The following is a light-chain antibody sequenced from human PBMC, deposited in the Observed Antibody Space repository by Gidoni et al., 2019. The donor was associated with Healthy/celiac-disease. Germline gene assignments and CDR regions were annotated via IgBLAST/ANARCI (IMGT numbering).Light chain of an antibody. CDR3: QQYNNWPPLT. J-gene: IGKJ4*01. CDR2: GAS. CDR1: QSVSSN. Sequence: IVMTQSPATLSVSPGERAPLSCRASQSVSSNLAWYQQKPGQAPRLLTYGASTRATGIPARFSGSGSWTEFTPTISSLQSADFAVYYCQQYNNWPPLTFGGGTKVEIK. V-gene: IGKV3-15*01.